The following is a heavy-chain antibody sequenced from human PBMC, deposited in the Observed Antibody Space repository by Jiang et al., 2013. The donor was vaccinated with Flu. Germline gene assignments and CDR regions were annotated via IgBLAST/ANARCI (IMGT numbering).Heavy chain of an antibody. D-gene: IGHD5-24*01. CDR2: INPNSGGT. CDR3: ARSRWLHGAYDAFDI. V-gene: IGHV1-2*02. Sequence: VQLVESGAEVKKPGASVKVSCKASGYTFTGYYMHWVRQAPGQGLEWMGWINPNSGGTNYAQKFQGRVTMTRDTSISTAYMELSRLRSDDTAVYYCARSRWLHGAYDAFDIWGQGTMVTVSS. J-gene: IGHJ3*02. CDR1: GYTFTGYY.